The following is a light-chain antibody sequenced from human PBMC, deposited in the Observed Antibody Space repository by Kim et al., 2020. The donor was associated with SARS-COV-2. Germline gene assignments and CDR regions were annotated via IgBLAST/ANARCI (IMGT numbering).Light chain of an antibody. CDR3: SSYTSSSTLVV. J-gene: IGLJ2*01. Sequence: SITISCTGTSSDVGGYNYVSWYQQHPSKAPKLMIYDVSNRPSGVSNRFSGSKSGNTASLTISGLQAEDEADYYCSSYTSSSTLVVFGGGTQLTVL. CDR1: SSDVGGYNY. CDR2: DVS. V-gene: IGLV2-14*03.